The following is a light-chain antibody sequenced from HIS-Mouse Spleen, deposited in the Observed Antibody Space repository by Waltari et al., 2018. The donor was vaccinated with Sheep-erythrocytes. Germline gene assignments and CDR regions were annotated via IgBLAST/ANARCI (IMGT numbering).Light chain of an antibody. CDR2: EGS. V-gene: IGLV2-23*01. CDR1: SSDVGSYNL. Sequence: GQSITISCTGTSSDVGSYNLVSWYQQHPGKAPKLMIYEGSKRPSGVSNRFSGSKSGNTASLTISGLQAEDEADYYCCSYAGSSTWVFGGVTKLTVL. CDR3: CSYAGSSTWV. J-gene: IGLJ3*02.